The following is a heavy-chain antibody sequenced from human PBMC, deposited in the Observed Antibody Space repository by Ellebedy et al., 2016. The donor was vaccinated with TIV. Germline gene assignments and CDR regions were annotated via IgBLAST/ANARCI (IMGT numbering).Heavy chain of an antibody. D-gene: IGHD6-19*01. V-gene: IGHV3-23*01. CDR3: AGYRGEAVAGNWFDP. J-gene: IGHJ5*02. Sequence: PGGSLRLSCADSGFTFNTYAMSWVRQAPGKGLEWVSPISGSGVTTYYADSVRGRFSISRDNSKNTLFLQMNSLRADDTSVYYCAGYRGEAVAGNWFDPWGQGTLVTVSS. CDR2: ISGSGVTT. CDR1: GFTFNTYA.